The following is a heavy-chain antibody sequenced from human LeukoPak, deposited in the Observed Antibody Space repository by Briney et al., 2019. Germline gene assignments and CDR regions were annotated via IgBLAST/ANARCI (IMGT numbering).Heavy chain of an antibody. CDR1: SGPISRYY. V-gene: IGHV4-59*01. CDR2: IYHTGNN. CDR3: VRDVCGGPACLLRYFDL. Sequence: SETLSLSCTVSSGPISRYYWSWIRQPPGKGLEWVGYIYHTGNNNYNPSLKSRVTISVDSSRNQFSLKLTSVTAADTAVYYCVRDVCGGPACLLRYFDLWGQGILVTVSS. D-gene: IGHD3-9*01. J-gene: IGHJ4*02.